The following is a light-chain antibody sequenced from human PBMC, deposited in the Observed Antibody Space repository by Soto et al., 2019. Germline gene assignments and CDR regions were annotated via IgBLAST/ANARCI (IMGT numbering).Light chain of an antibody. CDR1: QSVSSY. J-gene: IGKJ1*01. V-gene: IGKV3-11*01. Sequence: LSQSASTLSLSTGERATLSCRASQSVSSYLAWYQQKPGQAPRLLIYDASNRATGIPARFSGSGSGTDFTLTISSLEPEDFAVYYCQQYNNWRTFGQRTKVAI. CDR3: QQYNNWRT. CDR2: DAS.